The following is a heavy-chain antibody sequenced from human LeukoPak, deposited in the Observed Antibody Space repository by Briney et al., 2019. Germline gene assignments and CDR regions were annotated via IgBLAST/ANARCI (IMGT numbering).Heavy chain of an antibody. CDR2: INQDGSEK. D-gene: IGHD1-20*01. V-gene: IGHV3-7*01. J-gene: IGHJ3*02. Sequence: PGGSLRLSCAASGFTFSNYWMTWVRQGPGKGLEGVANINQDGSEKYYVDSVKGRFTISRDNPKKSLYLQMNSLRSEDTAVYYCARDDYNWNVDAFEIWGQGTMVTVSS. CDR1: GFTFSNYW. CDR3: ARDDYNWNVDAFEI.